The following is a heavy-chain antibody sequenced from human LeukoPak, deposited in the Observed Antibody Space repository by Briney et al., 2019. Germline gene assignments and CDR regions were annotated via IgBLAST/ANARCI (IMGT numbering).Heavy chain of an antibody. J-gene: IGHJ4*02. CDR1: GGSISSGDYY. V-gene: IGHV4-30-4*08. CDR2: IYYSGST. Sequence: SETLSLTCTVPGGSISSGDYYWSWIRQPPGKGLEWIGYIYYSGSTYYNPSLKSRVTISVDTSKNQFSLKLSSVTAADTAVYYCARETPPYYYGSGSSSNFDYWGQGTLVTVSS. D-gene: IGHD3-10*01. CDR3: ARETPPYYYGSGSSSNFDY.